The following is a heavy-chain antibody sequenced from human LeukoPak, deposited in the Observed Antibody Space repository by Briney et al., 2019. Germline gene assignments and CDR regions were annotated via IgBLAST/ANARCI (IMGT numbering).Heavy chain of an antibody. Sequence: RGSLRLSCADSGFTFRGYSMNWVRQAPGKGLEWVASISGSSAYIFYADSVRGRFTISRDNTKNSLYLQMNSLRAEDTAVYYCARGSGDGYNFPFDYWGQGTLVTVSS. CDR1: GFTFRGYS. CDR3: ARGSGDGYNFPFDY. CDR2: ISGSSAYI. V-gene: IGHV3-21*01. J-gene: IGHJ4*02. D-gene: IGHD5-24*01.